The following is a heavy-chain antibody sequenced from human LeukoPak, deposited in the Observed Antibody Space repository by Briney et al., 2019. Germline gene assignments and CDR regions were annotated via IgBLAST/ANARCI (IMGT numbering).Heavy chain of an antibody. J-gene: IGHJ3*02. CDR3: AKSLLTTATGTGRAFDI. D-gene: IGHD1-1*01. CDR2: ISAGADVI. V-gene: IGHV3-23*01. Sequence: PGGSLRLSCAASGFTFSSYGMHWVRRASGKRLEWVSGISAGADVIFYADPVKGRFTISRDNSKNTLYLQMNSLRAEDSAEYYCAKSLLTTATGTGRAFDIWGQGTMVTVSA. CDR1: GFTFSSYG.